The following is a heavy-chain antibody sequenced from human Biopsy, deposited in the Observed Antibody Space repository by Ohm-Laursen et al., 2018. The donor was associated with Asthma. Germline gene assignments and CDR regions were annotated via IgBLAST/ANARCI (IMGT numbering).Heavy chain of an antibody. Sequence: SLRLSCAAFGFTFSNYGMHWVRQAPGKGLDWVAVISFDGSNKNYTDSVKGRFTISRDNSRNTLHLEMNSLRAEDTAVYFCAKEVFPGWELRRGPDSWGQGTPVTVSS. V-gene: IGHV3-30*18. CDR3: AKEVFPGWELRRGPDS. CDR1: GFTFSNYG. J-gene: IGHJ4*02. CDR2: ISFDGSNK. D-gene: IGHD1-26*01.